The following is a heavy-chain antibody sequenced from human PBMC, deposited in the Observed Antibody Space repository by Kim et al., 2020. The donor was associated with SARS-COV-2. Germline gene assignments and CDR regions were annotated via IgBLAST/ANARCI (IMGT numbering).Heavy chain of an antibody. CDR3: AKDQVTMVRGVTISSGYYDPSDY. V-gene: IGHV3-30*18. CDR1: GFTFSSYG. Sequence: GGSLRLSCAASGFTFSSYGMHWVRQAPGKGLEWVAVISYDGSNKYYADSVKGRFTISRDNSKNTLYLQMNSLRAEDTAVYYCAKDQVTMVRGVTISSGYYDPSDYWGQGTLVTVSS. J-gene: IGHJ4*02. D-gene: IGHD3-10*01. CDR2: ISYDGSNK.